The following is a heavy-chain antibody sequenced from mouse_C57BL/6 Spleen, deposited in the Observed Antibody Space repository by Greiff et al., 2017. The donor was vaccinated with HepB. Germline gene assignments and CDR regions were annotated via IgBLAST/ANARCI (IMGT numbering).Heavy chain of an antibody. Sequence: VQLQQSGAELVKPGASVKLSCKASGYTFTSYWMHWVKQRPGQGLEWIGMIHPNSASTNYNEKFKSKATLTVDKSSSTAYMQLSIRTSEDSAVYYCARSATMVTTGGFDYWGQGTTLTVSS. J-gene: IGHJ2*01. CDR3: ARSATMVTTGGFDY. V-gene: IGHV1-64*01. D-gene: IGHD2-2*01. CDR2: IHPNSAST. CDR1: GYTFTSYW.